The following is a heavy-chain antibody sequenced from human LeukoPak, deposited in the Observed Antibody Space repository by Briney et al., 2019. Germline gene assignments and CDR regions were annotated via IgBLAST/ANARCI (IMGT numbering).Heavy chain of an antibody. CDR1: GDSVSSNSAA. J-gene: IGHJ3*02. D-gene: IGHD3-22*01. Sequence: SQTLSLTCAISGDSVSSNSAAWNWIRQSPSRGLEWLGRTYYRSKWYNDYAVSVKSRITINPDTSKNQFSLQLTSVTPEDTAVYYCARERWGYYYDSSGYNGPDAFDIWGQGTMVTVSS. V-gene: IGHV6-1*01. CDR3: ARERWGYYYDSSGYNGPDAFDI. CDR2: TYYRSKWYN.